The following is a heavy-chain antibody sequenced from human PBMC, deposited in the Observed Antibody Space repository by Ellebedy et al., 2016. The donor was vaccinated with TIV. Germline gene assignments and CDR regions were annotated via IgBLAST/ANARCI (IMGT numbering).Heavy chain of an antibody. D-gene: IGHD4-17*01. CDR3: ARGYGDYDY. CDR2: ITPMFGTA. J-gene: IGHJ4*02. Sequence: ASVKVSCXASAGTFSSYAISWVRQAPGQGLEWMGEITPMFGTANYAQKSQGTVRITADESTRTAYMELSSLRSEDTAVYYCARGYGDYDYWGQGSLVTVSS. V-gene: IGHV1-69*13. CDR1: AGTFSSYA.